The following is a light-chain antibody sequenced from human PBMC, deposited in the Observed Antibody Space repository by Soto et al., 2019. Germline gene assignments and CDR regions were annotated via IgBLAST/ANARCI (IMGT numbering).Light chain of an antibody. Sequence: QSVLTQPPSVSAAPGQRVSISCSGGSSNIGKNSVSWYQQLPATAPKLLIYDDHQRHSGIPDRFSASKSGTSATLDITGLQPADEADYYCATWDLTLSAGVLFGGGTKLTVL. CDR3: ATWDLTLSAGVL. V-gene: IGLV1-51*01. J-gene: IGLJ2*01. CDR2: DDH. CDR1: SSNIGKNS.